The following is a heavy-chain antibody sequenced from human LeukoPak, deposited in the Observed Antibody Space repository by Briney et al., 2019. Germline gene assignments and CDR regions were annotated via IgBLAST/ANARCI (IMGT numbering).Heavy chain of an antibody. CDR2: INRDGRQR. D-gene: IGHD3-9*01. CDR3: ARGGLTAGFDY. V-gene: IGHV3-7*01. Sequence: PGGSLRLSCAASGFTLSTSWMTWVRQAPGKGLEWVTNINRDGRQRVCTDSVKGRFTISRDRANNALYLQMNSLRAEDTAVYYCARGGLTAGFDYCGQGTLVTVSA. CDR1: GFTLSTSW. J-gene: IGHJ4*02.